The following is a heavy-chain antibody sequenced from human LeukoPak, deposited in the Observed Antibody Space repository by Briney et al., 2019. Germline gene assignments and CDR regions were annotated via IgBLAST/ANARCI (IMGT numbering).Heavy chain of an antibody. CDR2: IYHSGST. D-gene: IGHD2-15*01. J-gene: IGHJ4*02. CDR3: ARHSGGSYYFDY. V-gene: IGHV4-4*02. Sequence: SETLSLTCAVSGGSISSSNWWSWVRQPPGKGLEWIGEIYHSGSTNYNPSLKSRVTISVDTSKNQFSLKLSSVTATHTAVYFCARHSGGSYYFDYWGQGTLVTVSS. CDR1: GGSISSSNW.